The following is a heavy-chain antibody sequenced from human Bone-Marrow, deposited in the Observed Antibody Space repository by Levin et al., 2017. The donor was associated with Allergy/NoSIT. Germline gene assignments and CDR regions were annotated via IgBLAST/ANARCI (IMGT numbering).Heavy chain of an antibody. V-gene: IGHV3-30*18. CDR1: GFTFSSSV. D-gene: IGHD4-23*01. Sequence: LSLTCAASGFTFSSSVMHWVRQAPGKGLEWVAVISYDGTYEDYADSVKGRFTISRDNSRNTLYLQMDSLRADETAIYYCAKDHYSGNYPSAHFDYWGQGTLVAVSS. J-gene: IGHJ4*02. CDR2: ISYDGTYE. CDR3: AKDHYSGNYPSAHFDY.